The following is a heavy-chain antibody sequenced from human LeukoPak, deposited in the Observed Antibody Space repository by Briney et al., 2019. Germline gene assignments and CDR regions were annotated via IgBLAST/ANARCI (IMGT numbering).Heavy chain of an antibody. CDR1: GGTFSSYA. CDR3: ARTPSSGWSFNWFDP. D-gene: IGHD6-19*01. CDR2: IIPIFGTA. J-gene: IGHJ5*02. V-gene: IGHV1-69*05. Sequence: SVKVSCKASGGTFSSYAISWVRQAPGQGLEWMGGIIPIFGTANYAQKFRGRVTITTDESTSTAYMELSSLRSEDTAVYCCARTPSSGWSFNWFDPWGQGTLVTVSS.